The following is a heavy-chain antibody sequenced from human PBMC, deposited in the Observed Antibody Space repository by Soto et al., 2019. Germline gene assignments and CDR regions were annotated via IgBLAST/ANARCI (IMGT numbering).Heavy chain of an antibody. CDR3: AKSPTMVRGLIFDY. V-gene: IGHV3-30*18. D-gene: IGHD3-10*01. CDR2: ISYDGSNI. J-gene: IGHJ4*02. Sequence: SGGSLRLSCAASGFTFSSYGMHWVRQAPGKGLEWVAVISYDGSNIYYADSVKGRFTISRVNSKNTLYLQMNSLRAEDTAVYYCAKSPTMVRGLIFDYWGQGALVTVSS. CDR1: GFTFSSYG.